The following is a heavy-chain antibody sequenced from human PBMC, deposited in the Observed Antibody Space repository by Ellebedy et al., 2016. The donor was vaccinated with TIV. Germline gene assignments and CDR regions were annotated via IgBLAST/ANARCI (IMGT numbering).Heavy chain of an antibody. CDR2: ISPYTGDT. CDR1: GYTFTNYH. CDR3: ARGGPYYDSGGYIYYFDY. D-gene: IGHD3-22*01. V-gene: IGHV1-18*01. Sequence: ASVKVSCXASGYTFTNYHITWVRQAPGQGLEWVGWISPYTGDTNYAQNLQGRVTMTTDTSTITAYMELKSLRFDDTAVYYCARGGPYYDSGGYIYYFDYWGQGSLVTVSS. J-gene: IGHJ4*02.